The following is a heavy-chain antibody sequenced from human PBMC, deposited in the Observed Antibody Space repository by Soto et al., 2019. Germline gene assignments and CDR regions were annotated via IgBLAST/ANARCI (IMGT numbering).Heavy chain of an antibody. J-gene: IGHJ5*02. Sequence: EEQLLGSGGGLVQPGGSLRHSCAASGFTFSDYDMSWVRQGPGKGLAWVSSISGSGRSAYYADSVKGRFTISRDNSKNTLSLQMNSLTADDTALYYCARDRRGVLDPWGQGTPVTDSS. CDR2: ISGSGRSA. D-gene: IGHD1-26*01. CDR3: ARDRRGVLDP. V-gene: IGHV3-23*01. CDR1: GFTFSDYD.